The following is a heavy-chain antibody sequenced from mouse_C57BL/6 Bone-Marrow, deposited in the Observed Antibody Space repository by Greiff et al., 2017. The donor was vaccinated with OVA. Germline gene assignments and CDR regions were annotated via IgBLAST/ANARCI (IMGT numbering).Heavy chain of an antibody. CDR3: ARSYYSNYVWFAY. CDR2: ISNGGGST. J-gene: IGHJ3*01. Sequence: EVKLVESGGGLVQPGGSLKLSCAASGFTFSDYYMYWVRQTPEKRLEWVAYISNGGGSTYYPDTVKGRFTISRDNAKNTLYLQMSRLKSEDTAMYYCARSYYSNYVWFAYWGQGTLVTVSA. CDR1: GFTFSDYY. V-gene: IGHV5-12*01. D-gene: IGHD2-5*01.